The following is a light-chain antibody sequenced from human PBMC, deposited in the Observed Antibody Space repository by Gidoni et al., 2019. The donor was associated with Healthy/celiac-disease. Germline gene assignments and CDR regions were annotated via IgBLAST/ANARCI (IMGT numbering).Light chain of an antibody. CDR1: QSISSY. V-gene: IGKV1-39*01. CDR2: AAS. Sequence: TESPSSLAATVGDRVTITCRASQSISSYLNWYQQKPGKAPKLLIYAASSLQSGVPSRYSGSGSGTDFTLTISSLQPEDFTTYYYQQSYSTPLSFGGGTKVEIK. J-gene: IGKJ4*01. CDR3: QQSYSTPLS.